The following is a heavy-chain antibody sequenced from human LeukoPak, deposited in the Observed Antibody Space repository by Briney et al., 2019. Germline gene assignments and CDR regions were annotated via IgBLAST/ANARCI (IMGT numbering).Heavy chain of an antibody. CDR1: GYTFPSYD. V-gene: IGHV1-8*01. CDR3: ARGGRVAVAGTDNYYYYYGMDV. D-gene: IGHD6-19*01. CDR2: MNPNSGNT. J-gene: IGHJ6*02. Sequence: ASVKVSCKASGYTFPSYDINWVRQATGQGLEWMGWMNPNSGNTGYAQKFQGRVTMTRNTSISTAYMELSSLRSEDTAVYYCARGGRVAVAGTDNYYYYYGMDVWGQGTTVTVSS.